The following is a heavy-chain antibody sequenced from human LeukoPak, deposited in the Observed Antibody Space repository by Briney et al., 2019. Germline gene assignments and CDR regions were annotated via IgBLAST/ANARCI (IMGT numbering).Heavy chain of an antibody. J-gene: IGHJ5*02. D-gene: IGHD6-13*01. Sequence: ASVKVSCKASGYTLSTYYMHWVRQAPGRGLEWMGIINPSGGSTNYAQKFQGRVTMTRDASTSTVFMELSSLRSDDTAVYYCARGPPGWVHDISKRGLFDPWGQGTLVIVSS. CDR1: GYTLSTYY. CDR3: ARGPPGWVHDISKRGLFDP. V-gene: IGHV1-46*01. CDR2: INPSGGST.